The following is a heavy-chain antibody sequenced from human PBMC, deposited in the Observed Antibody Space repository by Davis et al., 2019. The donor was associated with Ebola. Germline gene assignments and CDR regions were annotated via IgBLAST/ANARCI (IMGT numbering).Heavy chain of an antibody. D-gene: IGHD1-7*01. V-gene: IGHV4-38-2*02. CDR1: GYSISSGYY. CDR3: ARGGNYRPYYFGN. Sequence: PSETLSLTCTVSGYSISSGYYWGWIRQPPGKGLEWIGSIYHSGSTYYNPSLKSRVTISVDTSKNQFSLKLSSVTAADTAVYYCARGGNYRPYYFGNWGQGTLVTVSS. CDR2: IYHSGST. J-gene: IGHJ4*02.